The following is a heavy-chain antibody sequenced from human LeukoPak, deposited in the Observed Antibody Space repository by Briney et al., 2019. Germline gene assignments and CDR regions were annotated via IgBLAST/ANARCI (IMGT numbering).Heavy chain of an antibody. CDR3: ASPRYSYGVPTDY. D-gene: IGHD5-24*01. Sequence: PGGSLRLSCAASGFTFGSYAMHWVRRAPGEGLEWVAFISYDGRNKYHADSVKGRFTISRDNSKNTLYLQMNSLRAEDTAVYYCASPRYSYGVPTDYWGQGTLVTVSS. CDR2: ISYDGRNK. J-gene: IGHJ4*02. V-gene: IGHV3-30*04. CDR1: GFTFGSYA.